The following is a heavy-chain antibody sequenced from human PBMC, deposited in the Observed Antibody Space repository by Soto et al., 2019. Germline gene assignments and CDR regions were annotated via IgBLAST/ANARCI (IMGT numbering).Heavy chain of an antibody. V-gene: IGHV3-9*01. J-gene: IGHJ6*03. D-gene: IGHD4-17*01. CDR1: GFNFENYA. CDR2: ISWNSGQL. CDR3: AKDKSTGEYSFYRYMDV. Sequence: EVLLVESGGGLVQPDRPLRLSCAASGFNFENYAMHWVRQAPGEGLEWVSGISWNSGQLDYAGSVRGRFTISRDNGNNSLYLEMNSLRTDDTALYFCAKDKSTGEYSFYRYMDVWGRGTTVIVSS.